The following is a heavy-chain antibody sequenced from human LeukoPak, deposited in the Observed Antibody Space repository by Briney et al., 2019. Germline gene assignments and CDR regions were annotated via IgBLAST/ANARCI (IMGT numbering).Heavy chain of an antibody. CDR2: INPDSGGT. V-gene: IGHV1-2*02. D-gene: IGHD3-22*01. CDR3: AKDSSGWYFDY. Sequence: ASVKVSCKASGYTFTGYYMHWVRQAPGQGPEWMGWINPDSGGTNYAQKFQGRVTMTRDTSISTAYMELSRLRSDDTAVYYCAKDSSGWYFDYWGQGTLVTVSS. CDR1: GYTFTGYY. J-gene: IGHJ4*02.